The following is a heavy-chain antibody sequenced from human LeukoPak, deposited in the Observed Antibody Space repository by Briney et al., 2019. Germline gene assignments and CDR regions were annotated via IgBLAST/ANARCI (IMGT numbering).Heavy chain of an antibody. D-gene: IGHD3-16*01. CDR1: GGSFSGCY. CDR3: ARGFGRRPVSYFDY. J-gene: IGHJ4*02. V-gene: IGHV4-34*01. CDR2: INHSGST. Sequence: SGTLSLTCAVYGGSFSGCYWSWIRQPPGKGLEWIGEINHSGSTNYNPSLKSRVTISVDTSKNQFSLKLSSVTAADTAVYYCARGFGRRPVSYFDYWGQGTLVTVSS.